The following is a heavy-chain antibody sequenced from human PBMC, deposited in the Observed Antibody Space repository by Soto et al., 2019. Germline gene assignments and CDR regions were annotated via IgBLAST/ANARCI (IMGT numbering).Heavy chain of an antibody. V-gene: IGHV3-23*01. CDR2: ISGSGGST. Sequence: GGSLRLSCAASGFTFSSYAMSWVRQAPGKGLEWVSAISGSGGSTYYADSVKGRFTISRDNSKNTLYLQMNSLRAEDTAVYYCAKDYGPGSGSYYTFDYWGQGTLVTVSS. D-gene: IGHD3-10*01. CDR1: GFTFSSYA. CDR3: AKDYGPGSGSYYTFDY. J-gene: IGHJ4*02.